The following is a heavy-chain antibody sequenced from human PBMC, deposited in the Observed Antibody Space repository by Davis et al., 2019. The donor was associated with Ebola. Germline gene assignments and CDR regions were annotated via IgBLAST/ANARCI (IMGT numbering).Heavy chain of an antibody. CDR1: GGSISSYY. J-gene: IGHJ3*02. CDR2: IYYSGST. V-gene: IGHV4-59*12. D-gene: IGHD1-7*01. CDR3: ARVLFSVWNYEALDI. Sequence: SETLSLTCTVSGGSISSYYWSWIRQPPGKGLEWIGSIYYSGSTNYNPSLKSRVTMFLDKSLNQFSLKMSSVTAADTAVYYCARVLFSVWNYEALDIWGQGTTVTVSS.